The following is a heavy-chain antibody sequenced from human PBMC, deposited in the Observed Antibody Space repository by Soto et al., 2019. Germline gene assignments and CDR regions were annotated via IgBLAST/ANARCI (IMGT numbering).Heavy chain of an antibody. CDR1: GFTFSSYA. J-gene: IGHJ4*02. Sequence: PGGSLRLSCAASGFTFSSYAMSWVRQAPGKGLEWVSAISGSGGSTYYADSVKGRFTISRDNSKNTLYLQMNSLRAEDTAVYYCAKVGDYDILTARGYFDYWGQGTLVTVSS. V-gene: IGHV3-23*01. CDR3: AKVGDYDILTARGYFDY. D-gene: IGHD3-9*01. CDR2: ISGSGGST.